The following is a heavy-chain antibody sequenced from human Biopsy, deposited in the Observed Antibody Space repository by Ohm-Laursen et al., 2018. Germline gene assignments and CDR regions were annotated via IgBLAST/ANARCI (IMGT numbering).Heavy chain of an antibody. J-gene: IGHJ5*02. Sequence: VSSVKVSCKVSGGTFSSYAISWVRQAPGQGPEWMGGIIPIFETIDYAPKFQDRVTITADESTRTAYMELSSLKSEDTAVYYCARRYCSSTSCSPPFYSWFDPWGQGTLVTVSS. V-gene: IGHV1-69*01. CDR1: GGTFSSYA. CDR2: IIPIFETI. D-gene: IGHD2-2*01. CDR3: ARRYCSSTSCSPPFYSWFDP.